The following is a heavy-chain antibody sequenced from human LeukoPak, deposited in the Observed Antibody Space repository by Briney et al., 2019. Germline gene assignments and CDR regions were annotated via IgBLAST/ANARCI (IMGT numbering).Heavy chain of an antibody. J-gene: IGHJ4*02. D-gene: IGHD3-10*01. CDR1: GFTFSSYA. CDR3: AKDMKNYYGSGSYEYYFGY. V-gene: IGHV3-23*01. Sequence: GGSLRLSCAASGFTFSSYAMSWVRQAPGKGLEWVSAISGSGGSTYYADSVKGRFTISRDNSKNTLYLQMNSLRAEDTAVYYCAKDMKNYYGSGSYEYYFGYWGQGTLVTVSS. CDR2: ISGSGGST.